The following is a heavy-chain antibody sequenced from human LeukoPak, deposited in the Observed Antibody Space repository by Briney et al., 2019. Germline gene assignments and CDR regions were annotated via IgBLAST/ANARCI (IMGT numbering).Heavy chain of an antibody. J-gene: IGHJ4*02. CDR1: GFTFSSYA. D-gene: IGHD6-19*01. V-gene: IGHV3-23*01. Sequence: AGGSLRLSCAASGFTFSSYAMGWVRQAPGKGLEWVSTIRGSGGGTYYADSVKGRFTISRDNSKNTLYLQMNSLRDEDTALYYCAKAGIGVVGYFDYWGQGTLVTVSS. CDR2: IRGSGGGT. CDR3: AKAGIGVVGYFDY.